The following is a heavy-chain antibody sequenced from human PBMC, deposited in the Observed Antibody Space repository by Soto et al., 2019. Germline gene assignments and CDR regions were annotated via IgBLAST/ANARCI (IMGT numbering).Heavy chain of an antibody. CDR1: GGTFSTYG. V-gene: IGHV1-69*01. D-gene: IGHD1-7*01. CDR3: ARSEAVRSEAGTTVVGPNNWLDP. Sequence: QVQLVQSGAEVKKPGSSVKVSCKASGGTFSTYGISWVRQAPGQGLEWMGGITAIFGAANYAPKFQGRVTITADESTSTGYMELNSLRAEDSAVYYCARSEAVRSEAGTTVVGPNNWLDPWGQGTLVIVSS. J-gene: IGHJ5*02. CDR2: ITAIFGAA.